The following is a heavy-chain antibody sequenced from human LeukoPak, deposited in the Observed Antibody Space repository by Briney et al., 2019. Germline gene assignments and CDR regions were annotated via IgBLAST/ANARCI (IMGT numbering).Heavy chain of an antibody. CDR1: GFTFSSYS. CDR2: ISSSSSYI. J-gene: IGHJ4*02. D-gene: IGHD2-2*01. V-gene: IGHV3-21*01. CDR3: AKDQSSFCSRSSCYALHY. Sequence: GGSLRLSCAASGFTFSSYSMNWVRQAPGKGLEWVSSISSSSSYIYYAGSVKGRFTISRDNAKNSLYLQMNSLRAEDTAVYYCAKDQSSFCSRSSCYALHYWGQGTLATVSS.